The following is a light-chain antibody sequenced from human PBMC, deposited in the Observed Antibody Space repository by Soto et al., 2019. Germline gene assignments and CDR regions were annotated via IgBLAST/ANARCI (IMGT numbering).Light chain of an antibody. CDR1: SSDVGGYNY. CDR2: EIR. Sequence: QSVLTQPASVSGSPGQSITISCTGTSSDVGGYNYVSWYQQHPGEAPKLMIYEIRNRPSGVSNRFSGSKSGNTASLTISGLQAEDEADYYCTSYTTSSSLHVFGTGTKVTVL. CDR3: TSYTTSSSLHV. J-gene: IGLJ1*01. V-gene: IGLV2-14*01.